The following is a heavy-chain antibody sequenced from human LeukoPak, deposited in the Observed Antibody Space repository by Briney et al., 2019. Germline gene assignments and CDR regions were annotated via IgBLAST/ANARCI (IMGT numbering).Heavy chain of an antibody. CDR1: GFTFSSYA. V-gene: IGHV3-23*01. CDR3: AGYYYYYYGMDV. CDR2: ISGSGGST. Sequence: GGSLRLSCAASGFTFSSYAMSWVRQAPGKGLEWVSAISGSGGSTYYADSVKGRFTISRDNSKNTLYLQMNSLRAEDTAVYYCAGYYYYYYGMDVWGQGTTVTVSS. J-gene: IGHJ6*02.